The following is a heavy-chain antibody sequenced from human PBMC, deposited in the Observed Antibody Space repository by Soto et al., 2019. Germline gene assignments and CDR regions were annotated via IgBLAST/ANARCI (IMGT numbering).Heavy chain of an antibody. CDR3: ARGQWQWLPLGFDP. V-gene: IGHV4-34*01. CDR1: GGSFSGYY. J-gene: IGHJ5*02. D-gene: IGHD6-19*01. Sequence: SETLSLTCAVYGGSFSGYYWSWIRQPPGKGLEWIGEINHSGSTNYNPSLKSRVTISVDTSKNQFSLKLSSVTAADTAVCYCARGQWQWLPLGFDPWGQGTLVTVSS. CDR2: INHSGST.